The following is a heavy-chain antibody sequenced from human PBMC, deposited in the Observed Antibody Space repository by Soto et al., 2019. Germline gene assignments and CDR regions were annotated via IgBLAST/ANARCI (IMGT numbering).Heavy chain of an antibody. CDR3: AKEEGCSGYDLYYYYYGMDV. J-gene: IGHJ6*02. CDR2: ISYDGSNK. V-gene: IGHV3-30*18. D-gene: IGHD5-12*01. Sequence: QVQLVESGGGVVQPGRSLRLSCAASGFTFSSYGMHWVRQAPGKGLEWVAVISYDGSNKYYADSVKGRFTISRDNSKNTLYLQMNSLRAEDTAVYYCAKEEGCSGYDLYYYYYGMDVWGPGTTVSVSS. CDR1: GFTFSSYG.